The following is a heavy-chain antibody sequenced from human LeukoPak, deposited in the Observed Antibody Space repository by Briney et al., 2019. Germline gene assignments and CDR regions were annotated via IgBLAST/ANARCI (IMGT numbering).Heavy chain of an antibody. CDR1: GFTFSTYA. CDR3: AKEGLMGKYHYFDY. D-gene: IGHD3-16*01. CDR2: ISGSGGT. Sequence: GGSLRLSCAASGFTFSTYAMSWVRQAPGKGLEWVSAISGSGGTYYADSVKGRFTISKDNSKNTLYLQMNSLRAEDTAVYYCAKEGLMGKYHYFDYWGQGTLVTVSS. J-gene: IGHJ4*02. V-gene: IGHV3-23*01.